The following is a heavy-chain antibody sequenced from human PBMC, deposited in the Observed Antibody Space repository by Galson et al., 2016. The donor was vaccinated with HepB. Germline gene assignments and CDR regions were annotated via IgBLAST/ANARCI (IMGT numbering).Heavy chain of an antibody. CDR3: ARDLPNDAGENYFDY. J-gene: IGHJ4*02. Sequence: SLRLSCAASGFTFSDYYTTWIRQAPGKGLEWVSYISSSSSYTNYADSVKGRFTISRDNAKTSLYLQMNSLRAEDTAVYYCARDLPNDAGENYFDYWGQGTLVTVSS. V-gene: IGHV3-11*06. D-gene: IGHD3-10*01. CDR1: GFTFSDYY. CDR2: ISSSSSYT.